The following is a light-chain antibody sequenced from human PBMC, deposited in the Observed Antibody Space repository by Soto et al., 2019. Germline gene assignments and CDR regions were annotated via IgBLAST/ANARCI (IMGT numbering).Light chain of an antibody. J-gene: IGKJ1*01. CDR3: QQYNSRPPWT. V-gene: IGKV1-33*01. CDR1: HDITNY. CDR2: DAS. Sequence: DIQMTQSPSSLSASIGDRITISCQASHDITNYLNWYQQKPGKAPKLLIYDASNLEAGVPSRFSGSGSGTDFTFTINDLQPEDIATYYCQQYNSRPPWTFGQGTKVEI.